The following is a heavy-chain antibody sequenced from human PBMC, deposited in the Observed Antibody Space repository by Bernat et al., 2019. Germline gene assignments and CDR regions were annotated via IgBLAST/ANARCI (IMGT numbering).Heavy chain of an antibody. CDR1: GYTLTGYY. D-gene: IGHD3-10*01. V-gene: IGHV1-2*04. Sequence: QVHLVQSGAEVMKPGASVKVSCKASGYTLTGYYIHWVRQAPGQGLEWMGWINFNNGDTNYAQTFQGSVTMTRDTTISTVYMDLSRLGSDDTAVYYCVRSGYYYGLDVWGQGTTVTVSS. CDR3: VRSGYYYGLDV. CDR2: INFNNGDT. J-gene: IGHJ6*02.